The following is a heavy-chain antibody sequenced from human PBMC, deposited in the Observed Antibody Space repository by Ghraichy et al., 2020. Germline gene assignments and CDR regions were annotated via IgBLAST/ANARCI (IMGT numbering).Heavy chain of an antibody. CDR2: ISGSGGST. CDR1: GFTFSSYA. V-gene: IGHV3-23*01. D-gene: IGHD5-18*01. CDR3: AKSGWSAIVGYYYYGMDV. Sequence: GGSLRLSCAASGFTFSSYAMSWVRQAPGKGLEWVSAISGSGGSTYYADSVKGRFTISRDNSKNTLYLQMNSLRAEDTAVYYCAKSGWSAIVGYYYYGMDVWGQGTTVTVSS. J-gene: IGHJ6*02.